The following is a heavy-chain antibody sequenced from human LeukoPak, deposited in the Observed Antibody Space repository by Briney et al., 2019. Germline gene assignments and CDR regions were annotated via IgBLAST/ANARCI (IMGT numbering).Heavy chain of an antibody. D-gene: IGHD2-15*01. CDR3: ARGDMNFDY. CDR1: GFTFSSYG. V-gene: IGHV3-30*03. CDR2: ISYDGSNK. J-gene: IGHJ4*02. Sequence: GGSLRLSCAASGFTFSSYGMHWVRQAPGKGLEWVAVISYDGSNKYYADSVKGRFTISRDNSKNTLYLQMNSMRAEDTAVHYCARGDMNFDYWGQGTLVTVSS.